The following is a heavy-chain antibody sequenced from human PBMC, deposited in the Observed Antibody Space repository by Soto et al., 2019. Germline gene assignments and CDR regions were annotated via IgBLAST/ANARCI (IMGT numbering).Heavy chain of an antibody. CDR2: VYYSGST. CDR1: GDSITWAGCY. J-gene: IGHJ5*02. V-gene: IGHV4-39*01. CDR3: ARLISRISAASHGRSNLFDP. Sequence: SETLSLTCTLSGDSITWAGCYWGWIRQHPGKGLEWVGDVYYSGSTYYNPSLKSRLTMSIDTSKEQFSLKMSSVTAAVTGVYYCARLISRISAASHGRSNLFDPWGPGTLVTVSS. D-gene: IGHD2-15*01.